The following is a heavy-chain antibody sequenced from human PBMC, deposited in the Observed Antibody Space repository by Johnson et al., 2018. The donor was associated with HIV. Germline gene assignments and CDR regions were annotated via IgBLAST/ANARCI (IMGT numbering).Heavy chain of an antibody. CDR3: ARDRIRSTAPDTFDV. J-gene: IGHJ3*01. Sequence: EVQLVESGGGVVQPGRSLRLSCAASGFTFSTYWMTWVRQAPGKGLEWVASIKQDGSEKHYVDSVWGRFSISRDNAKSSLCLQMNSLRVDDTAVYYCARDRIRSTAPDTFDVWGQGTMVTVSS. CDR2: IKQDGSEK. V-gene: IGHV3-7*01. D-gene: IGHD5-18*01. CDR1: GFTFSTYW.